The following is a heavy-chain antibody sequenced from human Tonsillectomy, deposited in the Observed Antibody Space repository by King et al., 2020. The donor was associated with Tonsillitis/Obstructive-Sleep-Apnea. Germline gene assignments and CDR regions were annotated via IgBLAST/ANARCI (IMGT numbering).Heavy chain of an antibody. CDR3: ARERIAEAALLNYYFDY. V-gene: IGHV3-21*01. CDR1: GFTFSSYS. J-gene: IGHJ4*02. D-gene: IGHD6-19*01. CDR2: ISSSSSYI. Sequence: VQLVESGGGLVKPGGSLRLSCAASGFTFSSYSMNWVRQAPGKGLEWVSSISSSSSYIYYADSVKGRFTISRDNAKNSLYLQMNSLRAEDTAVYYCARERIAEAALLNYYFDYWGQGTLVTVSS.